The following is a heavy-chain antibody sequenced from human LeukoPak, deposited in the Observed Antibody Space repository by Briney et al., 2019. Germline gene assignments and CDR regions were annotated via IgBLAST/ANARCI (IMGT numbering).Heavy chain of an antibody. Sequence: ASVKVSCKASGYTFTSYGISWVRQAPGQGLEWMGWISAYNGNTNYAQKLQGRVTMTTDTSTSTAYMELRSLRSDDTAVYYCARELHPYDSSGYSDYWGQGTLVTVSS. CDR2: ISAYNGNT. CDR3: ARELHPYDSSGYSDY. V-gene: IGHV1-18*01. CDR1: GYTFTSYG. D-gene: IGHD3-22*01. J-gene: IGHJ4*02.